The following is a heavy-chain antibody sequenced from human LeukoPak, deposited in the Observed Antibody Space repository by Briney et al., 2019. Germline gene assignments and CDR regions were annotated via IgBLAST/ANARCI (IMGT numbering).Heavy chain of an antibody. Sequence: PGGSLRLSCAASGFTFSNAWMSWVRQAPGKGLEWVGRIKSKTDGGTTDYAAPVKGRFTISRDVSKNTLYLQMNSLETEDTAVYYCTTDSSFDWFPSYMDVWGKGTTVTVSS. CDR2: IKSKTDGGTT. J-gene: IGHJ6*03. CDR1: GFTFSNAW. V-gene: IGHV3-15*01. D-gene: IGHD3-9*01. CDR3: TTDSSFDWFPSYMDV.